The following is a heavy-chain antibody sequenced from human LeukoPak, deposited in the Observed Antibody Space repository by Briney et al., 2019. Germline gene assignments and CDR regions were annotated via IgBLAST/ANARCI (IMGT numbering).Heavy chain of an antibody. CDR3: ARGRDGYNSSFDY. Sequence: GGSLRRSGAASGFTFSSYAMSWVRQAPGKGLEWVSTISGSGGSTAYADSVKGRFTISRDNSKNTLYLQMNSLRDEDTAVYYCARGRDGYNSSFDYWGQGTLVTVSS. CDR2: ISGSGGST. J-gene: IGHJ4*02. V-gene: IGHV3-23*01. D-gene: IGHD5-24*01. CDR1: GFTFSSYA.